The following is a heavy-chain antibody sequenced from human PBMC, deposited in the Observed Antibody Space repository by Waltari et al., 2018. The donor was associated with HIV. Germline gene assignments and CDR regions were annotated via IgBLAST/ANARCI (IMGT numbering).Heavy chain of an antibody. J-gene: IGHJ2*01. V-gene: IGHV4-38-2*02. D-gene: IGHD7-27*01. Sequence: QGQPPESGPGLVKASETLSLTCTVPGYPISRGSPWGWIRQPPGKGLEWIGSMYHSGSTYYNPSLKSRVTMSVDTSKNQFSLKLSSVTAADTAVYYCARRSGEYWYFDLWGRGTLVTVSS. CDR2: MYHSGST. CDR1: GYPISRGSP. CDR3: ARRSGEYWYFDL.